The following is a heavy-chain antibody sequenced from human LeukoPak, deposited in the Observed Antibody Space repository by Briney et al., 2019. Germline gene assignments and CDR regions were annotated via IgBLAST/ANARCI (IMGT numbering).Heavy chain of an antibody. Sequence: VASVKVSCKASGYTFTGYYMHWVRQAPGQGLEWMGWINPNSGGTNYAQKFQGWVTMTRDTSISTAYMELSRLRSDDTAVYYCASLRASRAPLDDAFDIWGQGTMVTVSS. CDR1: GYTFTGYY. V-gene: IGHV1-2*04. CDR3: ASLRASRAPLDDAFDI. CDR2: INPNSGGT. D-gene: IGHD2-2*01. J-gene: IGHJ3*02.